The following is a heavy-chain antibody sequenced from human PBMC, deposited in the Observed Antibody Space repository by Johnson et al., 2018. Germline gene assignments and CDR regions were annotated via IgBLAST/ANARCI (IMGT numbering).Heavy chain of an antibody. J-gene: IGHJ6*02. Sequence: QVQLVQSGGGVVQPGRSLRLSCAASGFTFSSYAMHWVRQAPGKGLEWVAVISYDGSNKYYADSVKGRFTISRDNSKNTLYLQMNSLRAEDTAVYYCAKSATVTYYYYYGMDVWGQGTTVTVSS. V-gene: IGHV3-30-3*01. D-gene: IGHD1-1*01. CDR3: AKSATVTYYYYYGMDV. CDR1: GFTFSSYA. CDR2: ISYDGSNK.